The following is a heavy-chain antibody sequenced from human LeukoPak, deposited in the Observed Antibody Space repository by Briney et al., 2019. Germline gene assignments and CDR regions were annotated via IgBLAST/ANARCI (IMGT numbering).Heavy chain of an antibody. Sequence: SETLSLTCTVSGGSISSSSYYWGWIRQPPGKGLEWIGSIYYSGSTYYNPSLKSRVTISVDTSKNQFSLKLSSVTAADTAVYYCAREWYCSSTSCYGFDPWGQGTLVTVSS. D-gene: IGHD2-2*01. CDR3: AREWYCSSTSCYGFDP. CDR2: IYYSGST. CDR1: GGSISSSSYY. J-gene: IGHJ5*02. V-gene: IGHV4-39*02.